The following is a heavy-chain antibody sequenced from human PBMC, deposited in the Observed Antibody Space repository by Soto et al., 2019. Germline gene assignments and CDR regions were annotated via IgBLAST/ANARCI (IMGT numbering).Heavy chain of an antibody. Sequence: GGSLRLSCAASGFTFSSYSMNWVRQAPGKGLEWVSSISSSSSYIYYADSVKGRFTISRDNTKNSLYLQMNSLRAEDTAVYYCARDYWGRGSGSYDAFDIWGQGTMVTVSS. V-gene: IGHV3-21*01. CDR1: GFTFSSYS. CDR2: ISSSSSYI. CDR3: ARDYWGRGSGSYDAFDI. J-gene: IGHJ3*02. D-gene: IGHD3-10*01.